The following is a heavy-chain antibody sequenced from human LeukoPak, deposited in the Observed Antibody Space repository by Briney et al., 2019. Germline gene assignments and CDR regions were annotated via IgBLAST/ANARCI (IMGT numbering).Heavy chain of an antibody. J-gene: IGHJ6*02. D-gene: IGHD4-17*01. CDR2: ISHSGTTV. Sequence: GGSLRLSCAASGFTFSSYAMSWVRQAPGKGLEWVSYISHSGTTVHYADSVKGRFAISRDNAKSSLYLQMNSLSAEDTAIYYCVRNLGYGNNDYYYGMDVWGQGTTVTVSS. CDR1: GFTFSSYA. V-gene: IGHV3-48*03. CDR3: VRNLGYGNNDYYYGMDV.